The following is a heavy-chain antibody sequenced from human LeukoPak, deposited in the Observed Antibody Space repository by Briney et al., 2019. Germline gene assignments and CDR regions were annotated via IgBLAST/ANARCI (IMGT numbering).Heavy chain of an antibody. Sequence: GGSLRLSCAASGFTFSSYSMNWVRQAPGKGLEWVSSISSSSSYIYYADSVKGRFTISRDNAKNSLYLQMNSLRAEDTAVYYCARVGSGSYSDYYGMDVWGKGTTVTVSS. CDR2: ISSSSSYI. CDR1: GFTFSSYS. D-gene: IGHD3-10*01. CDR3: ARVGSGSYSDYYGMDV. J-gene: IGHJ6*04. V-gene: IGHV3-21*01.